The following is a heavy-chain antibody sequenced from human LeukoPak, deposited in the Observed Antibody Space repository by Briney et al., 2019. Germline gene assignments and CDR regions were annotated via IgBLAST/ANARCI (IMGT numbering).Heavy chain of an antibody. J-gene: IGHJ4*02. CDR1: GGSISSSSYY. CDR2: IYYSGST. CDR3: ARGKGYNDDY. D-gene: IGHD5-18*01. Sequence: ETLSLTCTVSGGSISSSSYYWGWIRQPPGKGLEWIGSIYYSGSTNYNPSLKSRVTMSVDTSKNQFSLKLSSVTAADTAVYYCARGKGYNDDYWGQGTLVTVSS. V-gene: IGHV4-39*07.